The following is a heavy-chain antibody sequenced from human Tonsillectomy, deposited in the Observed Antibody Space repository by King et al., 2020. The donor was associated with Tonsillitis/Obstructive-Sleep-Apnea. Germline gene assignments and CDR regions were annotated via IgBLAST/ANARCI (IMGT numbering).Heavy chain of an antibody. CDR2: INPSGGST. V-gene: IGHV1-46*01. CDR1: GHTFISYY. J-gene: IGHJ6*03. CDR3: ARDQRTNYYMDF. Sequence: QLVQSGAEVKKPGASVKVSCKASGHTFISYYIHWVRQAPGQGLEWMGIINPSGGSTRYAQKFQGRVTMTRDTSTSTVYMELRSLRSEDTAVYYCARDQRTNYYMDFWGKGTTVTVSS.